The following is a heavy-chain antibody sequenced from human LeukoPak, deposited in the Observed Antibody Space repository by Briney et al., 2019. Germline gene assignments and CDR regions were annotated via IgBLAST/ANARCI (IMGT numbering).Heavy chain of an antibody. CDR3: ARSDYGDIGGDY. CDR1: GFTVSSNY. CDR2: IYSGGST. Sequence: GGSLRLSCAASGFTVSSNYMSWVRQAPGKGVEWVSVIYSGGSTYYADSVKGRFTISRDNSKNTLYLQMNSLRAEDTAVYYCARSDYGDIGGDYWGQGTLVTVSS. J-gene: IGHJ4*02. D-gene: IGHD4-17*01. V-gene: IGHV3-66*02.